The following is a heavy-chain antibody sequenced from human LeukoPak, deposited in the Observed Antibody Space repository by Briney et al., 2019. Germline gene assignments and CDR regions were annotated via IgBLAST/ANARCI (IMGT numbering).Heavy chain of an antibody. J-gene: IGHJ5*02. CDR2: IYTSGSA. V-gene: IGHV4-4*07. D-gene: IGHD6-13*01. CDR1: GDSISSYY. CDR3: ARGHYSSSWYWFDP. Sequence: SETLSLTCTVSGDSISSYYWSWIRQPAGKGLEWIGRIYTSGSANYNPSLKSRLTISVDTSKNQFSLKLSSVTAADTAVYYCARGHYSSSWYWFDPWGQGTLVTVSS.